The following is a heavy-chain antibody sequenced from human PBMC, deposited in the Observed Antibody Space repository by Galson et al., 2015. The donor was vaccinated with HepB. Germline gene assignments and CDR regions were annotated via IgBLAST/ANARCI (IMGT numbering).Heavy chain of an antibody. J-gene: IGHJ4*02. V-gene: IGHV3-30*18. Sequence: SLRLSCAASGFTFSSCGMQWVRQAPGKGLEWVAVVSSDGGTQFYVDSVKGRFTISRDNSKNTLYLQMNSLRAEDTAVYYCAKESEKPQYGAYFDYWGQGILVTDSS. CDR2: VSSDGGTQ. CDR3: AKESEKPQYGAYFDY. D-gene: IGHD4/OR15-4a*01. CDR1: GFTFSSCG.